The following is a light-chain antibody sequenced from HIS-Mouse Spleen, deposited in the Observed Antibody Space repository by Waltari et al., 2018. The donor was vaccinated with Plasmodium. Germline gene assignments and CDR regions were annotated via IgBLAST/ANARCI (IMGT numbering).Light chain of an antibody. CDR2: SNN. CDR1: SSNIGSNT. Sequence: QSVLTQPPSASGTPGQRVTISCSGSSSNIGSNTVNWYQQLPGTAPKLLIYSNNQWPSGVPGRFSGSKSGTSASLAISGLQSEDEADYYCAAWDDSLNVVFGGGTKLTVL. CDR3: AAWDDSLNVV. V-gene: IGLV1-44*01. J-gene: IGLJ2*01.